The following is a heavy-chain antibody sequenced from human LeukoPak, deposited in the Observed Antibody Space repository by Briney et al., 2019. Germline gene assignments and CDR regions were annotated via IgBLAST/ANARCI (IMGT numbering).Heavy chain of an antibody. J-gene: IGHJ3*02. V-gene: IGHV4-39*07. CDR3: ASDPLGYCSSTSCYHAFDI. CDR2: GYYSGTT. D-gene: IGHD2-2*01. Sequence: SETLSLTCTVSGGSISNYYWGWIRQPPGKGLEWIGSGYYSGTTYYKLSLKSRVTILVDTSKNQFSLKLSSVTAADTAVYYCASDPLGYCSSTSCYHAFDIWGQGTMVTVSS. CDR1: GGSISNYY.